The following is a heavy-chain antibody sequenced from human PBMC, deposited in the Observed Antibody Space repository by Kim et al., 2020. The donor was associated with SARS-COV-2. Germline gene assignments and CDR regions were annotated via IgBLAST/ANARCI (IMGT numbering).Heavy chain of an antibody. D-gene: IGHD2-21*01. CDR2: TYYRSKWYN. J-gene: IGHJ6*02. CDR3: ARDQGPTFCGGDCYSRGSGGMDV. CDR1: GDSVSSNSAA. Sequence: SQTLSLTCAISGDSVSSNSAAWNLIRQSPSRGLEWLGRTYYRSKWYNDYAVSVKSRITINPDTSKNQFSLQLNSVTPEDTAVYYCARDQGPTFCGGDCYSRGSGGMDVWGQGTTVTVSS. V-gene: IGHV6-1*01.